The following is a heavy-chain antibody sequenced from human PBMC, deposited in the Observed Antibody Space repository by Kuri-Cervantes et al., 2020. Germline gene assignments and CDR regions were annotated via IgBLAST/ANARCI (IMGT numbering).Heavy chain of an antibody. J-gene: IGHJ4*02. D-gene: IGHD3-10*01. CDR1: GFTFSSYA. Sequence: LSLTCAASGFTFSSYAISWVRQAPGKGLEWVSAISGSGGSTYYAGSVKGRFTISRDNSKNTLYLQMNSLRAEDTAVYYCAKDPYYGSGSYYLPTHFDYWGQGTLVTVSS. CDR3: AKDPYYGSGSYYLPTHFDY. CDR2: ISGSGGST. V-gene: IGHV3-23*01.